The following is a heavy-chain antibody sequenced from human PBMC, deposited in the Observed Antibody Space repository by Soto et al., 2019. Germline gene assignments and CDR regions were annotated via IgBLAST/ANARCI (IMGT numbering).Heavy chain of an antibody. CDR3: AHSQIAVAGNFDY. J-gene: IGHJ4*02. CDR2: ISNSGGST. V-gene: IGHV3-23*01. D-gene: IGHD6-19*01. CDR1: GFTFSSYA. Sequence: EVQLLESGGGLVQPGGSLRLSCAASGFTFSSYAMSWVRQAPGKGLEWVSAISNSGGSTYYADSVKGRFTISRDNSKNTLYLQMNSLRAEDTAVYYCAHSQIAVAGNFDYWGQGTLVTVPS.